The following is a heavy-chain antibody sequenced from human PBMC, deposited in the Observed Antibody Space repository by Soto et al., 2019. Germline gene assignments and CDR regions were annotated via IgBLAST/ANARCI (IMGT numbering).Heavy chain of an antibody. CDR1: GFKFDDYA. J-gene: IGHJ3*01. CDR2: ITWDGRTP. Sequence: GGSLRLSCATSGFKFDDYAVGWVRQAPGKGLEWVSLITWDGRTPYYAGSVQGRFTISRDNRENSLYLQMNSLRVEDTALYYCTKTDYGHAFDVWGQGTMVTVSS. CDR3: TKTDYGHAFDV. D-gene: IGHD4-17*01. V-gene: IGHV3-43D*04.